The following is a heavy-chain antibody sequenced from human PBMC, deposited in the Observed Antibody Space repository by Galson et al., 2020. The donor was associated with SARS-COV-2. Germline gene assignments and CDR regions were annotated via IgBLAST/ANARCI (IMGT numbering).Heavy chain of an antibody. CDR3: ARDKYSSSWRGGYYYYYGMDV. CDR1: GFTFSSYA. J-gene: IGHJ6*02. V-gene: IGHV3-30*04. CDR2: ISYDGSNK. D-gene: IGHD6-13*01. Sequence: TGGSLRLSCAASGFTFSSYAMHWVRQAPGKGLEWVAVISYDGSNKYYADSVKGRFTISRDNSKNTLYLQMNSLRAEDTAVYYCARDKYSSSWRGGYYYYYGMDVWGQGTTVTVSS.